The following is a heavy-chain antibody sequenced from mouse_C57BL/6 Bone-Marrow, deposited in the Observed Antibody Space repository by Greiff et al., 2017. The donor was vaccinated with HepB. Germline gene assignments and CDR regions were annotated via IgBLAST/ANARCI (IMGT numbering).Heavy chain of an antibody. Sequence: VQLQEPGAELVKPGASVKLSCKASGYTFTSYWMQWVKQRPGQGLEWIGEIDPSDSYTNYNQKFKGKATLTVDTSSSTAYMQLSSLTSEDSAVYYCARSNYAYFDYWGQGTTLTVSS. CDR1: GYTFTSYW. D-gene: IGHD2-5*01. CDR3: ARSNYAYFDY. CDR2: IDPSDSYT. J-gene: IGHJ2*01. V-gene: IGHV1-50*01.